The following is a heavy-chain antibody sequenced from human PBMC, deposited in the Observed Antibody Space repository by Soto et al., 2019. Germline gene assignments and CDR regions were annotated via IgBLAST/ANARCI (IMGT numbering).Heavy chain of an antibody. V-gene: IGHV3-33*01. CDR2: IWYDGSNK. Sequence: GGSLRLSCAASGFTFSSYGMHWVRQAPGKGLEWVAVIWYDGSNKYYADSVKGRFTISRDNSKNTLYLQMNSLRAEDTAVYYCAREGPLRYFDWLSPSFDYWGQGTLVTVSS. CDR1: GFTFSSYG. CDR3: AREGPLRYFDWLSPSFDY. J-gene: IGHJ4*02. D-gene: IGHD3-9*01.